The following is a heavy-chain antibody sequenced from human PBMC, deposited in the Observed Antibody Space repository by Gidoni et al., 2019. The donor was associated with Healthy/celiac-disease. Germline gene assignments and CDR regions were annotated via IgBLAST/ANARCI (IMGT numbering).Heavy chain of an antibody. V-gene: IGHV3-21*01. CDR1: GFTFSIYS. Sequence: EVQLVESGGGLVKPGGSLRLSCAASGFTFSIYSMNWVRQAPGKGLEWFSSISSSSSYIYYADSVKGRFTISRDNAKNSLYLQMNSLRAEDTAVYYCARDATLGYCSSTSCSSPYYYYMDVWGKGTTVTVSS. CDR3: ARDATLGYCSSTSCSSPYYYYMDV. J-gene: IGHJ6*03. CDR2: ISSSSSYI. D-gene: IGHD2-2*01.